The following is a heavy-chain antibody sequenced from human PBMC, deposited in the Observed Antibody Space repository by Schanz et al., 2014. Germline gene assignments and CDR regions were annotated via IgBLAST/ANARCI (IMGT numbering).Heavy chain of an antibody. CDR1: GFPFSDYF. Sequence: QVQLVDSGGGLVKPGGSLRLSCTASGFPFSDYFMAWIRQPPGRGLEWVSYISDSGTYTNYADSVKGRFTISRDNAKSSLYLQMNSLRAEDTAVYYCARPALWFGDNCFDPWGQGTLVTVSS. J-gene: IGHJ5*02. CDR2: ISDSGTYT. D-gene: IGHD3-10*01. V-gene: IGHV3-11*06. CDR3: ARPALWFGDNCFDP.